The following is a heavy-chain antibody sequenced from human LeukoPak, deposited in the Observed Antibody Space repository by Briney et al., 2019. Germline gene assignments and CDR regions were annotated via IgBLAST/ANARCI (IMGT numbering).Heavy chain of an antibody. J-gene: IGHJ4*02. D-gene: IGHD1-26*01. Sequence: KASETLSLTCTVSGGSISSSSYYWGWIRQPPGKGLEWIGSIYYSGSTYYNPSLKSRVTISVDTSKNQFSLKLSSVTAADTAVYYCARTIPSTIVGARGEEYYFDYWGQGTLVTVSS. V-gene: IGHV4-39*07. CDR2: IYYSGST. CDR3: ARTIPSTIVGARGEEYYFDY. CDR1: GGSISSSSYY.